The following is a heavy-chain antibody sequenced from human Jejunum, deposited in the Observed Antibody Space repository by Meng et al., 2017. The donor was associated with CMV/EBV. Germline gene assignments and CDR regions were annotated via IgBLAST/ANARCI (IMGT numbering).Heavy chain of an antibody. D-gene: IGHD3-22*01. Sequence: CTVSGGSISSKSYDWGGIRQSPVKDREWSASINYRGTSFDNPSVNSRATISIDTSKNQFSLTLYSVTAADTAMYYCARDIPSGYHDCWGQGILVTVSS. CDR1: GGSISSKSYD. CDR2: INYRGTS. V-gene: IGHV4-39*07. J-gene: IGHJ4*02. CDR3: ARDIPSGYHDC.